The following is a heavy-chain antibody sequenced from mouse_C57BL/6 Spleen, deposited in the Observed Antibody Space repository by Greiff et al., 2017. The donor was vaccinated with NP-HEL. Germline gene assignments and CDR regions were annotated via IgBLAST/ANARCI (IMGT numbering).Heavy chain of an antibody. D-gene: IGHD2-4*01. CDR2: ISSGSSTI. V-gene: IGHV5-17*01. J-gene: IGHJ3*01. CDR3: ASAGLREFAY. CDR1: GFTFSDYG. Sequence: DVMLVESGGGLVKPGGSLKLSCAASGFTFSDYGMHWVRQAPEKGLEWVAYISSGSSTIYYADTAKGRFTISRDNAKNNLFLQMTSLRSEDTAMYYCASAGLREFAYWGQGTLVTVSA.